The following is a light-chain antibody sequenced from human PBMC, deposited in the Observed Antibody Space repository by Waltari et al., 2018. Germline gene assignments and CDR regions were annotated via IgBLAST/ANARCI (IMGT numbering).Light chain of an antibody. CDR2: LGS. Sequence: DIVMTQSPLSLPVTPGEPASISCRPRQSLLHSNGYNYLDWYLQKPGQSPQLLIYLGSNRASGVPDRFSGSGSGTDFTLKISRVEAEDVGVYYCMQALQTPTTFGQGTKLEIK. CDR3: MQALQTPTT. V-gene: IGKV2-28*01. CDR1: QSLLHSNGYNY. J-gene: IGKJ2*01.